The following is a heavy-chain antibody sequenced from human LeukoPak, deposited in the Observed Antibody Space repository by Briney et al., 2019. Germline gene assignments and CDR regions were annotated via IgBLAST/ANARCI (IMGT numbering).Heavy chain of an antibody. CDR1: GYTFTGYY. CDR2: INPNSGGT. J-gene: IGHJ3*02. CDR3: ARVMGSSGWYLDDAFDI. D-gene: IGHD6-19*01. V-gene: IGHV1-2*02. Sequence: ASVKVSCKAPGYTFTGYYMHWVRQAPGQGLEWMGWINPNSGGTNYAQKFQGRVTMTRDTSISTAYMELSRLRSDDTAVYYCARVMGSSGWYLDDAFDIWGQGTMVTVSS.